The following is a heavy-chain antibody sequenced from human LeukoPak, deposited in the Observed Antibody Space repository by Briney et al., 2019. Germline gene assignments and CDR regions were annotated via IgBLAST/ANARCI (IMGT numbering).Heavy chain of an antibody. D-gene: IGHD4-11*01. J-gene: IGHJ6*02. Sequence: GGSLRLSCAASGFTFDEYAMYWVRQAPGKGLEWVAGISWNSGYINYADSVKGRFTISRDDAKNSVYLQMNSLRTEDTALYYCAKDINYSNYYYYGMDVWGQGTTVTVSS. CDR2: ISWNSGYI. CDR1: GFTFDEYA. CDR3: AKDINYSNYYYYGMDV. V-gene: IGHV3-9*01.